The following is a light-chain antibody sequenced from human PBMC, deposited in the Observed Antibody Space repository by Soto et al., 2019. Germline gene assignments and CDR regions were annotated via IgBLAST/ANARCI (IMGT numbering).Light chain of an antibody. J-gene: IGLJ1*01. CDR1: SSDVGGYSY. CDR3: SSYAGSSNV. CDR2: EVS. Sequence: QSALTQPPSASGSPGQSVTISCTGASSDVGGYSYVSWYQQYPGKAPKLMIYEVSKRPSGVPDRFSGSKFGNTASLTVSGLQAEDEADYYCSSYAGSSNVFGTGTKLTVL. V-gene: IGLV2-8*01.